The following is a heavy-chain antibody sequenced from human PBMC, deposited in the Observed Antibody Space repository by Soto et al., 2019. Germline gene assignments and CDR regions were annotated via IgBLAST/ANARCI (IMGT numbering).Heavy chain of an antibody. Sequence: EVQLVESGGGLVQPGGSLRLSCAASGFTFSSYWMSWVRQVPGKGLEWVAKIKQDGSEKYYVDSVKGRFTISRDNAKNSLYLQMNSLRAEDTAVYYCAREGTVTYDAFDIWGQGTMVTVSS. D-gene: IGHD4-17*01. J-gene: IGHJ3*02. CDR3: AREGTVTYDAFDI. V-gene: IGHV3-7*01. CDR2: IKQDGSEK. CDR1: GFTFSSYW.